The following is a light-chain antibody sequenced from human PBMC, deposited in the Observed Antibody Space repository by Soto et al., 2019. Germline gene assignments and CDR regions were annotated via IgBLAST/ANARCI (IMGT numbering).Light chain of an antibody. Sequence: DIQMTQSPSSVSASVGDRLTITCRASQIINKWLAWYQQKPGKAPTLLIYGASTLQSGVPSRFSGSGSGTDFTLTISSLQAEDFATYYCQQANSFPFTFGPGTKVDIK. V-gene: IGKV1-12*02. J-gene: IGKJ3*01. CDR1: QIINKW. CDR3: QQANSFPFT. CDR2: GAS.